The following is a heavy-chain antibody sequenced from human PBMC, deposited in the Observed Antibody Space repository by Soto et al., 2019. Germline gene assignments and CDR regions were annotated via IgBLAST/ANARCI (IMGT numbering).Heavy chain of an antibody. D-gene: IGHD6-13*01. Sequence: GESLKISCKGSGYSFTSYWIGWVRQMPGKGLEWMGIIYPGDSDTRYSPSFQGQVTISADKSISTAYLQWSSLKASDTAMYYCARQAIAAAGTGDDAFDIWGQGTMVTVSS. V-gene: IGHV5-51*01. CDR3: ARQAIAAAGTGDDAFDI. CDR1: GYSFTSYW. CDR2: IYPGDSDT. J-gene: IGHJ3*02.